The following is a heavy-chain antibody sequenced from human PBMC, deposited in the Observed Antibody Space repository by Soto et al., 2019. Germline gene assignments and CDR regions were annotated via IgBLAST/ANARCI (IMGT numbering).Heavy chain of an antibody. J-gene: IGHJ1*01. CDR1: GFTFSSYG. CDR2: ISYDGSNK. Sequence: GGSLRLSCAASGFTFSSYGMHWVRQAPGKGLEWVAVISYDGSNKYYADSVKGRFTISRDNSKNTLYLQMNSLRAEDTAVYYCAKGRATGGLYGDYVSLYFQHWGQGTLVTVSS. CDR3: AKGRATGGLYGDYVSLYFQH. D-gene: IGHD4-17*01. V-gene: IGHV3-30*18.